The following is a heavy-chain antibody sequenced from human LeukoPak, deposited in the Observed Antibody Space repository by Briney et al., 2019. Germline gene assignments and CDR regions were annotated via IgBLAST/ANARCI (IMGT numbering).Heavy chain of an antibody. CDR3: ARLSRITMVREWNSGGVYYYYMDV. V-gene: IGHV4-61*02. CDR2: IYPSGST. CDR1: GGSISSGSHY. D-gene: IGHD3-10*01. Sequence: SETLSLTCTVSGGSISSGSHYWSWIRQPAGKGLEWIGRIYPSGSTNYNPSLKSRVTISVDTSKNQFSLKLTSVTAADTAVYYCARLSRITMVREWNSGGVYYYYMDVWGKGTTVTISS. J-gene: IGHJ6*03.